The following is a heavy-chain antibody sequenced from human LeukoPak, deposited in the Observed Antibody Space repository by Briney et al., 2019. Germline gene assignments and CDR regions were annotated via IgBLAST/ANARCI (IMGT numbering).Heavy chain of an antibody. CDR3: AKDPIFSGSYGVFDY. Sequence: GGSLRLSCAASGFTFSSYSMNWVRQAPGKGLEWVSSISSSSSYIYYADSVKGRFTISRDNAKNSLNLQMNSLRAEDTAVYYCAKDPIFSGSYGVFDYWGLGTLVTVSS. J-gene: IGHJ4*02. V-gene: IGHV3-21*01. D-gene: IGHD1-26*01. CDR2: ISSSSSYI. CDR1: GFTFSSYS.